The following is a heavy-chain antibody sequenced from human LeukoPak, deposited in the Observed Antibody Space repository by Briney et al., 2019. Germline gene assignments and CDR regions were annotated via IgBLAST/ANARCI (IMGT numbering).Heavy chain of an antibody. CDR1: GFTFNIYW. Sequence: PGGSLRLSCAASGFTFNIYWLHWVRQAPGKGLVWVAHINSDGSSTTYAGSVKGRFTISRDNAKNTLYLQMNSLRAGDTAVFYCARAPVQYCGGDCDAFDVWGQGTMVTVSS. CDR3: ARAPVQYCGGDCDAFDV. CDR2: INSDGSST. D-gene: IGHD2-21*02. V-gene: IGHV3-74*01. J-gene: IGHJ3*01.